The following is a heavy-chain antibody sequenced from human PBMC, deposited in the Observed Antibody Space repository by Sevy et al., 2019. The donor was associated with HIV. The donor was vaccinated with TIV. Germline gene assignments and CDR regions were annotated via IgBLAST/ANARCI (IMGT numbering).Heavy chain of an antibody. CDR1: GFTFSSYE. CDR2: ISSSGSTI. CDR3: ARPSRITGTLYYYYYGMDV. D-gene: IGHD1-7*01. Sequence: GGSLRLSCAASGFTFSSYEMNWVRQAPGKGLEWVSYISSSGSTIYYADSVKGRFTISRDNAKNSLYLPMNSLRAEDTAVYYCARPSRITGTLYYYYYGMDVWGQGTTVTVSS. V-gene: IGHV3-48*03. J-gene: IGHJ6*02.